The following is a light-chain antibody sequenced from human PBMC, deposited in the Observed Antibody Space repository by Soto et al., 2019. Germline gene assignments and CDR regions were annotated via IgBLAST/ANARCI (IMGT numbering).Light chain of an antibody. V-gene: IGKV1-39*01. J-gene: IGKJ1*01. CDR2: DTS. CDR1: QGISTW. CDR3: QQSFSTPQT. Sequence: DIQMTQSPSSLSASVGDRVTITCRASQGISTWLAWYQQQPEKAPKTLLFDTSTTQSGVPSTFIGSGSGTDVSLTISSLQPEDVAAYYCQQSFSTPQTFGQGTKV.